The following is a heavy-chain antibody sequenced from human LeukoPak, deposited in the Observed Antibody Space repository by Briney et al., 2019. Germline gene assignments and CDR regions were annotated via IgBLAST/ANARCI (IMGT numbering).Heavy chain of an antibody. Sequence: SQTLSLTCTVSGGSINSYYWTWIRQPPGKGLEWIGNIYNSGNTNYNPSLKSRVTISVDTSKNQFSLKLNSVTAADTAVYYCARESGSYLWRSWLNPWGQGTLVTVSS. CDR1: GGSINSYY. J-gene: IGHJ5*02. CDR3: ARESGSYLWRSWLNP. D-gene: IGHD3-16*01. CDR2: IYNSGNT. V-gene: IGHV4-59*01.